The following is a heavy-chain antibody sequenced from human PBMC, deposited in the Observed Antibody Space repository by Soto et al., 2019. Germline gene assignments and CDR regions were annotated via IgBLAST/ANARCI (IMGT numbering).Heavy chain of an antibody. CDR2: ISAYNGNT. D-gene: IGHD4-17*01. Sequence: ASVKVSCKASGYTFTSYGISWVRQAPGQGLEWMGWISAYNGNTNYAQKLQGRVTMTTDTSTSTAYMELRSLRSDDTAVYYCARDLTTVTTFDGMDVWGQGTTVTVSS. CDR1: GYTFTSYG. CDR3: ARDLTTVTTFDGMDV. J-gene: IGHJ6*02. V-gene: IGHV1-18*01.